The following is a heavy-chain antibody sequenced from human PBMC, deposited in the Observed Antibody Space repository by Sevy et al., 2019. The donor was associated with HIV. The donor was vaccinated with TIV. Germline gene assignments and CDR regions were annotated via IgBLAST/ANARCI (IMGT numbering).Heavy chain of an antibody. V-gene: IGHV3-9*01. D-gene: IGHD2-21*01. Sequence: GGSLRLSCAASGFPFNDHAMHWVRHVPGKGLEWVSGISWNSRNIGYADSLKGRLTISRDNARHFVYLEMNSLRPEDTAFYYCAKDINGGGDGFSCYSYCYYFYGLDVWGQGTTVTVSS. CDR3: AKDINGGGDGFSCYSYCYYFYGLDV. CDR1: GFPFNDHA. J-gene: IGHJ6*02. CDR2: ISWNSRNI.